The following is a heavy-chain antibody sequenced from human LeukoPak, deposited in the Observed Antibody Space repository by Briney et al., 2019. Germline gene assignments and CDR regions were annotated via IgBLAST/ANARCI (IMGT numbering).Heavy chain of an antibody. Sequence: PGRSLRLSCAASGITFSSYGMSWVRQAPGKGLEWVSSISSTGGTTYYADSVKGRFTISRDNSKNTLYLQMNSLRAEDTAVYYCAKETGSGSRYYYYYYMDVWGKGTTVTISS. V-gene: IGHV3-23*01. CDR2: ISSTGGTT. CDR1: GITFSSYG. D-gene: IGHD3-10*01. J-gene: IGHJ6*03. CDR3: AKETGSGSRYYYYYYMDV.